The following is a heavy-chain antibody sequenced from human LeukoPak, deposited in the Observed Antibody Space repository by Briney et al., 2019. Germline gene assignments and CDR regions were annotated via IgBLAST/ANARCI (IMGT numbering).Heavy chain of an antibody. D-gene: IGHD1-1*01. Sequence: PGGSLRLSCVGSGFTFSNKPLSWVRQAPGKGLEWVSAISGSGGNTYYADSVRGRFTISRDNSKNTLFLQMNTLRADDTAVYYCATTKQARRYFDYWGQGTLVTVSS. CDR1: GFTFSNKP. V-gene: IGHV3-23*01. CDR3: ATTKQARRYFDY. J-gene: IGHJ4*02. CDR2: ISGSGGNT.